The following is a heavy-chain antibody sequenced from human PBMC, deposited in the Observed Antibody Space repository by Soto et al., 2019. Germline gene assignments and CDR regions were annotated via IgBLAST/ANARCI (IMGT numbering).Heavy chain of an antibody. Sequence: VQLVESGGGVVQPGRSLRLSCAASGFTFSSYGMHWVRQAPGKGLEWVAVISYDGSNKYYADSVKGRFSISRDNSKNTLNRQMNSLIGVDSAVYYGAEDYNYSDSSGYYYSYAFDSWGQGTMVTVSS. D-gene: IGHD3-22*01. CDR3: AEDYNYSDSSGYYYSYAFDS. J-gene: IGHJ3*02. CDR1: GFTFSSYG. V-gene: IGHV3-30*18. CDR2: ISYDGSNK.